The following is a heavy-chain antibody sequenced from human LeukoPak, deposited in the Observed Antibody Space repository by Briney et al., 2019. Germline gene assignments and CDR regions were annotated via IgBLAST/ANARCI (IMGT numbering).Heavy chain of an antibody. V-gene: IGHV3-30*04. D-gene: IGHD6-19*01. CDR1: GFTFSSYA. J-gene: IGHJ4*02. Sequence: GGSLRLSCAASGFTFSSYAMHWVRQAPGKGLEWVAVISYDGSNKYYADSVKGRFTISRDNSKNTLYLQMNSLRAEDTAVYYCAREVYSSGWSGLSFGYFDYWGQGTLVTVSS. CDR3: AREVYSSGWSGLSFGYFDY. CDR2: ISYDGSNK.